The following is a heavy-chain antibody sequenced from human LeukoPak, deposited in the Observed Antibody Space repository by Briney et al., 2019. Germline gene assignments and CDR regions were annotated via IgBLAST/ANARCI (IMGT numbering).Heavy chain of an antibody. Sequence: GASVKVSCKASGGTFNSYTISWVRQAPGQGLEWMGGIIPIFGTTNYAQKFQGRVTITTDESTSTAYMELSSLRSEDTAVYYCARERGRLLQPDNDAFDIWGQGTMVTVSS. CDR2: IIPIFGTT. CDR1: GGTFNSYT. D-gene: IGHD1-26*01. CDR3: ARERGRLLQPDNDAFDI. J-gene: IGHJ3*02. V-gene: IGHV1-69*05.